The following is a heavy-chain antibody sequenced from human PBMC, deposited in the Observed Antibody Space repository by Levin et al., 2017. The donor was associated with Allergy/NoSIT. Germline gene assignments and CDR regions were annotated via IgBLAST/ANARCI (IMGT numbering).Heavy chain of an antibody. Sequence: SCTGSGFTFGDYAMSWVRQAPGKGLEWVGFIRNKAHGGTTEYAASVKGRLTISRDDSKSIAYLQMNSLKTEDTAVYFCARGGPPNYDYNWGSYRDGYVDGWGQGTLVTVTS. D-gene: IGHD3-16*02. CDR2: IRNKAHGGTT. CDR3: ARGGPPNYDYNWGSYRDGYVDG. J-gene: IGHJ4*02. CDR1: GFTFGDYA. V-gene: IGHV3-49*04.